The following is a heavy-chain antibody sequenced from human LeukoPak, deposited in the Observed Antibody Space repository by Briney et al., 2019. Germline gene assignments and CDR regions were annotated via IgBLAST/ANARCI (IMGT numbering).Heavy chain of an antibody. Sequence: GGSLRLSCAASGFTFSSYAKSWVRQAPGKGLEWVSAISGSGGSTYYADSVKGRFTISRDNSKNTLYLQMNSLRAEDTAVYYCAKFRAQWAAAAPFFFWGQGTLVIVSS. CDR1: GFTFSSYA. D-gene: IGHD6-25*01. CDR3: AKFRAQWAAAAPFFF. J-gene: IGHJ4*02. V-gene: IGHV3-23*01. CDR2: ISGSGGST.